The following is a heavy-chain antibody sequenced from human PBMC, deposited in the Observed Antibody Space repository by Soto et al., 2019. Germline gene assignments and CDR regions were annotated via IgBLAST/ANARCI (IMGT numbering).Heavy chain of an antibody. D-gene: IGHD3-22*01. V-gene: IGHV3-11*01. Sequence: QVQLVESGGGLVKTSESMTIACAASGFTFSDYYMSWVRQAPGNGLEWVSYISSSGNTIYYADSVKGRFTISRDNAKNSVYLQMNSLRAEDTALYFCAKMSSENYYDPVFSWGQGTLVTVSS. CDR3: AKMSSENYYDPVFS. CDR1: GFTFSDYY. J-gene: IGHJ4*02. CDR2: ISSSGNTI.